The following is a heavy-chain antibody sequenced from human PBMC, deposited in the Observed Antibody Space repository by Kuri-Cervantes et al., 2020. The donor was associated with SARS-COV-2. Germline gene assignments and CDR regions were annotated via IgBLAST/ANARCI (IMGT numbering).Heavy chain of an antibody. V-gene: IGHV3-48*04. CDR3: ARLGITDSFDY. Sequence: GESLKISCAASGFTFSSYSMNWVRQAPGKGLEWVSVITGDDRTFYADSVKGRFTISRDNAKNSLYLQMNSLRAEDTAVYYCARLGITDSFDYWGQGTLVTVSS. D-gene: IGHD1-20*01. CDR2: ITGDDRT. J-gene: IGHJ4*02. CDR1: GFTFSSYS.